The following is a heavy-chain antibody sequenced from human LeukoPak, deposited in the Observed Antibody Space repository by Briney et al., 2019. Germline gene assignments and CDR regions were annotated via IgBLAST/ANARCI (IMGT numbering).Heavy chain of an antibody. CDR2: IKQDGSEK. V-gene: IGHV3-7*01. Sequence: GGSLRLSCAASGFTFSNYGMNWVRQAPGKGLEWVANIKQDGSEKYYVDSVKGRFTISRDNAKNSLYLQMNSLRAEDTAVYYCARDSVIYGYWGQGTLVTVSS. D-gene: IGHD3/OR15-3a*01. CDR3: ARDSVIYGY. J-gene: IGHJ4*02. CDR1: GFTFSNYG.